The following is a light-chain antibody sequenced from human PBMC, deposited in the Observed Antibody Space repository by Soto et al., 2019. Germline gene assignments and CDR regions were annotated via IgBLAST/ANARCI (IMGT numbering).Light chain of an antibody. CDR1: QSISSD. CDR3: QQYNSWPPWT. J-gene: IGKJ1*01. CDR2: GAS. Sequence: EVVMTQSPATLSVSPGERATLSCRASQSISSDLAWYQQKPGQAPRLLIYGASTRASDILARFSGSGSGTEFTLTISSLQSEDFAVYYCQQYNSWPPWTFGQGTKVEFK. V-gene: IGKV3-15*01.